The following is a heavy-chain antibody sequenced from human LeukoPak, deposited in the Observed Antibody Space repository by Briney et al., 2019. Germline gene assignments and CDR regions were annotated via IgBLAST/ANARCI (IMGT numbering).Heavy chain of an antibody. CDR1: GFTFSDYY. V-gene: IGHV3-11*01. J-gene: IGHJ6*03. Sequence: PGGSLRLSCAASGFTFSDYYMSWIRQAPGKGLEWVSYISSSGSTIYYADSVKGRFTISRDNAKNSLYLQMNSLRAEDTAVYYCTNWPYYYYYYMDVWGKGTTVTVSS. D-gene: IGHD1-1*01. CDR3: TNWPYYYYYYMDV. CDR2: ISSSGSTI.